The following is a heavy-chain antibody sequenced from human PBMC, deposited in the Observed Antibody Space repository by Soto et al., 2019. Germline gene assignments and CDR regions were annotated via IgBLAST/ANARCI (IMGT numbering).Heavy chain of an antibody. J-gene: IGHJ4*02. CDR2: TYYRSKWYN. V-gene: IGHV6-1*01. CDR1: GDSVSSNSAA. Sequence: PSQTLSLTCAIFGDSVSSNSAACNWIRQSPSRGLEWLGRTYYRSKWYNDYAVSVKSRITVTPDTSKNQFSLHLNSVTPEDTAVYFCAIEVSYYVRNDSYIDEWAPGAPVTGSS. D-gene: IGHD3-16*01. CDR3: AIEVSYYVRNDSYIDE.